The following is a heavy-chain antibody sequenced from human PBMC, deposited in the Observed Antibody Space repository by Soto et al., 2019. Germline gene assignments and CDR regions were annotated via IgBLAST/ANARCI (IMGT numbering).Heavy chain of an antibody. J-gene: IGHJ6*02. D-gene: IGHD3-10*01. CDR3: ARIGLGMVRGVITHYYYYGMDV. Sequence: PSETLSLTCTVSGGSIRSSSYYWGWIRQPPGKGLEWIGSIYYSGSTYYNPSLKSRVTISVDTSKNQFSLKLSSVTAADAAVYYCARIGLGMVRGVITHYYYYGMDVWGQGTTVTVSS. CDR2: IYYSGST. CDR1: GGSIRSSSYY. V-gene: IGHV4-39*01.